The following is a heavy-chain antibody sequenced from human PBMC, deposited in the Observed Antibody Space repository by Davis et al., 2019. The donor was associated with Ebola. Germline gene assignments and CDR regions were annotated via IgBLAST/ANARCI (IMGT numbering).Heavy chain of an antibody. CDR3: ARHGSGGSCFPN. CDR1: GGSISSTIYY. J-gene: IGHJ4*02. V-gene: IGHV4-39*01. CDR2: IYYSGYA. D-gene: IGHD2-15*01. Sequence: SETLSLTCTVSGGSISSTIYYWGWIRQSPGMRLEWIASIYYSGYAYYSPSLRSRVAISIDTSKNQFSLSLSTVTAADTAVYYCARHGSGGSCFPNWGQGTLVTVSS.